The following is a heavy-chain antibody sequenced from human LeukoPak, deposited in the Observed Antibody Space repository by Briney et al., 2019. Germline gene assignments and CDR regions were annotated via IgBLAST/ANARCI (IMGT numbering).Heavy chain of an antibody. CDR3: ARVRYSGYDFIDY. Sequence: SETLSLTCAVYGGSFSGYYWSWIRQPPGKGLEWIGEINHSGGTNYNPSLKSRVTISVDTSKNQFSLKLSSVTAADTAVYYCARVRYSGYDFIDYWGQGTLVTVSS. CDR1: GGSFSGYY. D-gene: IGHD5-12*01. CDR2: INHSGGT. J-gene: IGHJ4*02. V-gene: IGHV4-34*01.